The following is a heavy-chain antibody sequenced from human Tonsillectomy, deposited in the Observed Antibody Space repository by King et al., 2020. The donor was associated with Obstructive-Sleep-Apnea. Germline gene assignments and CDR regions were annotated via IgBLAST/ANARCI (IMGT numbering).Heavy chain of an antibody. V-gene: IGHV4-31*03. D-gene: IGHD4-23*01. Sequence: VQLQESGPGLVKPSQTLSLTCTVSGGAISSGGYYWSWIRQHPGKGLEWIGYIYYSGSTYYNPSLKSRVTISVDTSKNQFSLKLSSVTAADTAVYYCARDDGGKGNWYFDLWGRGTLVTVSS. J-gene: IGHJ2*01. CDR2: IYYSGST. CDR3: ARDDGGKGNWYFDL. CDR1: GGAISSGGYY.